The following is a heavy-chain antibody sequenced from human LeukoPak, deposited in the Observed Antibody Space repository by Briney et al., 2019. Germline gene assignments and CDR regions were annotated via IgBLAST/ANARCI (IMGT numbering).Heavy chain of an antibody. V-gene: IGHV2-5*02. Sequence: ASGPTLVKPTQTLTLTCTFSGFSLTSNGVGVGWIRQSPGKALEGLALIYWVDEKRYSPSLRTRITITKDTSRRQVVLTLRNMDPVDTGTYYCAHLYFYSTRDQSRAFDYWGQGTLVTVSS. D-gene: IGHD2/OR15-2a*01. CDR2: IYWVDEK. CDR1: GFSLTSNGVG. J-gene: IGHJ4*02. CDR3: AHLYFYSTRDQSRAFDY.